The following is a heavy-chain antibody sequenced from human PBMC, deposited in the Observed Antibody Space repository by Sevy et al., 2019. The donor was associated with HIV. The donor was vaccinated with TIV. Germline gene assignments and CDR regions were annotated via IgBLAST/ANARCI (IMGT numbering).Heavy chain of an antibody. CDR1: GFTFSSYA. V-gene: IGHV3-30-3*01. CDR3: ARDRVRGVALYCYGMDV. D-gene: IGHD3-10*01. CDR2: ISYDGSNK. J-gene: IGHJ6*02. Sequence: GGSLRLSCAASGFTFSSYAMHWVRQAPGKGLEWVAVISYDGSNKYYADSVKGRFTISRDNSKNTLYLQMNSLRAEDTAVYYCARDRVRGVALYCYGMDVWGQGTTVTVSS.